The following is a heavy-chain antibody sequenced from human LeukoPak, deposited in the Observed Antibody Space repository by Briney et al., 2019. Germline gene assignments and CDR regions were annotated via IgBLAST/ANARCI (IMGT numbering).Heavy chain of an antibody. Sequence: GGSLRLSCAASGFNYSSYTMNWVRQAPGMGLEWLSYISASRGITYYADSVKGRFTISRDNAKNSLYLQMNSLRAEDTAVYYCTRDYAYYFDSGSPFLDYWGQGTLVTVSS. D-gene: IGHD3-10*01. CDR1: GFNYSSYT. CDR2: ISASRGIT. CDR3: TRDYAYYFDSGSPFLDY. J-gene: IGHJ4*02. V-gene: IGHV3-48*01.